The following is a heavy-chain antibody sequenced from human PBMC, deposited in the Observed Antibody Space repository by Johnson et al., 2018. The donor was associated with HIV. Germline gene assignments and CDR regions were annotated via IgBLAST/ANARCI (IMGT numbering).Heavy chain of an antibody. CDR3: AKETRDRSGAFDI. D-gene: IGHD2-15*01. V-gene: IGHV3-48*04. CDR1: GFTFSSYG. J-gene: IGHJ3*02. CDR2: ISSTGISL. Sequence: VQLVESGGGVVQPGRSLRLSCAASGFTFSSYGIHWVRQPPGKGLEWVSSISSTGISLYYAHSVKGRFTISTDNAKNSLYLQMNSLRVDDTAVYYCAKETRDRSGAFDIWGQGTLVTVS.